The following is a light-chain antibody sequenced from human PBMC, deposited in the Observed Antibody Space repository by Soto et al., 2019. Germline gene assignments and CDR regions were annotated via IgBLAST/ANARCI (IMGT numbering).Light chain of an antibody. Sequence: DIQMAQSPSSLSASVGDSVTITCRASQSISGYLNWYQQKPGKAPKLLIYAASSLQSGVQSRFSGSGSGTDFTLTISSLQPEDFATYYCQQTSSTPTXGQGTKVDI. J-gene: IGKJ1*01. CDR2: AAS. CDR1: QSISGY. CDR3: QQTSSTPT. V-gene: IGKV1-39*01.